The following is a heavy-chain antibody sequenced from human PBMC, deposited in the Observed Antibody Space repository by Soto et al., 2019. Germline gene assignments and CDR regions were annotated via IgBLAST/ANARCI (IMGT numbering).Heavy chain of an antibody. D-gene: IGHD6-13*01. CDR2: MNPNSGNT. J-gene: IGHJ4*02. CDR3: ARALSSAAGLYFGF. CDR1: GYTFTSYD. V-gene: IGHV1-8*01. Sequence: ASVKVSCKASGYTFTSYDINWVRQTIGQGLEWMGWMNPNSGNTGYAKKFQGRVTMTRNTSISTAYMELSSLTAADTAVYYCARALSSAAGLYFGFWGQGTLVTVSS.